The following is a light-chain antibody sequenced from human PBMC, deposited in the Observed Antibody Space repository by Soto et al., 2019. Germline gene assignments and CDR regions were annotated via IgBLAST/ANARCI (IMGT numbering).Light chain of an antibody. Sequence: DIVMTQSPDSLAVSLGERATINCKSSQSVLYSSNNKNYLAWYQQRPGQPPNLLIYWASTRESGVPDRFSGSGSGTDFTLTISSLQAEDVAIYYCQQYLSFPWTFGQGTKVEIK. V-gene: IGKV4-1*01. J-gene: IGKJ1*01. CDR3: QQYLSFPWT. CDR2: WAS. CDR1: QSVLYSSNNKNY.